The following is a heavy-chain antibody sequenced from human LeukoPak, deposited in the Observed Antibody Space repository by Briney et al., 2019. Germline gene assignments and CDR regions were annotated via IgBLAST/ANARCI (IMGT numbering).Heavy chain of an antibody. J-gene: IGHJ4*02. D-gene: IGHD6-13*01. CDR2: ISYDGSNK. V-gene: IGHV3-30*19. CDR1: GFTFSSYG. Sequence: PGGSLRLSCAASGFTFSSYGMHWVRQAPGKGLEWVAVISYDGSNKYYADSVKGRFTISRDNSKNTLYLQMNSLRAEDTAVYYCSSSWYNYWGQGTLVTVSS. CDR3: SSSWYNY.